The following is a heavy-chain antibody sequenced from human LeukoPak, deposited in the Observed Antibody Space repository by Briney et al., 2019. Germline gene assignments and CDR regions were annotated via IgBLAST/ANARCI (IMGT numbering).Heavy chain of an antibody. V-gene: IGHV3-15*01. J-gene: IGHJ4*02. CDR2: IKSKSDGGTT. CDR1: GFTFNNAW. D-gene: IGHD4-17*01. CDR3: ATEYYGAYNF. Sequence: GGSLRLSCSASGFTFNNAWMSWVRQAPGKGLEWVGRIKSKSDGGTTDYAAPVKGRFTISRDDSKNTLYLQMNSLKTEPTAVYFCATEYYGAYNFWGQGTLVTVSS.